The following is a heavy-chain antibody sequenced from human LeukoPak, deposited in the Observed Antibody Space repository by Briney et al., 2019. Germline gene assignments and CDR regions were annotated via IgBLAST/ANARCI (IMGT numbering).Heavy chain of an antibody. D-gene: IGHD5-18*01. CDR1: GFTFSSYS. V-gene: IGHV3-21*01. J-gene: IGHJ5*02. Sequence: GGSLRLSCAASGFTFSSYSMNWVRQAPGKGLEWASSISSSSSYIYYADSVKGRFTISRDNAKNSLYLQMNSLRAEDTAVYYCARDHRIQLWLAWFDPWGQGTLVTVSS. CDR3: ARDHRIQLWLAWFDP. CDR2: ISSSSSYI.